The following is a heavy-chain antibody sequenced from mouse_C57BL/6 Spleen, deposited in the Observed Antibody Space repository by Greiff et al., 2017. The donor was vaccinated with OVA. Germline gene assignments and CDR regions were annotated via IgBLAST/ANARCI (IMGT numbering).Heavy chain of an antibody. V-gene: IGHV1-82*01. J-gene: IGHJ4*01. CDR2: IYPGDGDT. D-gene: IGHD1-1*01. CDR1: GYAFSSSW. Sequence: QVQLQQSGPELVKPGASVKISCKASGYAFSSSWMNWVKQRPGKGLEWIGRIYPGDGDTNYNGKFKGKATLTADKSSSTAYMQLSSLTSEDSAVYFCARSLDYYGSSYYYAMDYWGQGTSVTVSS. CDR3: ARSLDYYGSSYYYAMDY.